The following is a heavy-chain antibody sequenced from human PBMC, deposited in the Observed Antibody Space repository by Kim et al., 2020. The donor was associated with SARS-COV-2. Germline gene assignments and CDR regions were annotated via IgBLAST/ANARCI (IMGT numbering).Heavy chain of an antibody. V-gene: IGHV3-23*01. CDR1: GFTFSNYA. CDR2: ILGSGGST. CDR3: AKRVLGNFWFYDY. J-gene: IGHJ4*02. Sequence: GGSLRLSCPASGFTFSNYAMSWVRQAPGKGLEWVSAILGSGGSTYYADSVKGRFTISRDNSKNTLCLQMNSLRAEDTAVYYCAKRVLGNFWFYDYWGQGTLVTVSS. D-gene: IGHD3-9*01.